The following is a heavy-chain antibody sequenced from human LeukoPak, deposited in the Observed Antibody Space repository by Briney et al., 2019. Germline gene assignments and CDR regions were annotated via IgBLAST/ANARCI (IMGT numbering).Heavy chain of an antibody. D-gene: IGHD3-10*01. Sequence: GGSLRLSCAASGFTFSSYAMSWVRQAPGKGLEWVSLISDSGGNTYYADSVKGRFTISRDKSKNTLYLQMNSLRAEDTAVYYCAKPVSGSYSVSSFGFDYWGQGALVTVSS. CDR1: GFTFSSYA. CDR2: ISDSGGNT. J-gene: IGHJ4*02. CDR3: AKPVSGSYSVSSFGFDY. V-gene: IGHV3-23*01.